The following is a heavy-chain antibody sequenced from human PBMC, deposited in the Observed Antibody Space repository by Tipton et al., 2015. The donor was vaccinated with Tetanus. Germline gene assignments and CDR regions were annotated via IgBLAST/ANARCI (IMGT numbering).Heavy chain of an antibody. CDR2: IYPGDSDT. Sequence: QLVQSGGEVKKPGVSLKISCKGSGYIFNNYWIGRVRQKPGKGLEWMGIIYPGDSDTRYSPSFQGQVTISVDKSINTAYLQWSSLKASDTSMFYCARAHCTDGVCNFDFWGQGALVTVAS. J-gene: IGHJ4*02. CDR1: GYIFNNYW. V-gene: IGHV5-51*01. D-gene: IGHD2-8*01. CDR3: ARAHCTDGVCNFDF.